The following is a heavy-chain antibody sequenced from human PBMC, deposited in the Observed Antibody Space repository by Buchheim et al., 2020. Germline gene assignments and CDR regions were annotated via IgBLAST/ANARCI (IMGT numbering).Heavy chain of an antibody. D-gene: IGHD6-6*01. CDR3: ARGVSSSTRDWYFDL. V-gene: IGHV3-33*01. Sequence: QVQLVESGGGVVQPGRSLRLSCAASGFTFSSYGMHWVRQAPGKGLEWVSVIWYDGSNKYYADSVKGRFTISRDYSNNTLYLQMNSLRAEDTAVYYCARGVSSSTRDWYFDLWGRGTL. CDR1: GFTFSSYG. CDR2: IWYDGSNK. J-gene: IGHJ2*01.